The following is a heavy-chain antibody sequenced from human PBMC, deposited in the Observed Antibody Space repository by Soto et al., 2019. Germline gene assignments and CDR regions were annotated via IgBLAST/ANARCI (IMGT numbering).Heavy chain of an antibody. CDR1: GGSISSGGYY. D-gene: IGHD3-10*01. J-gene: IGHJ6*02. CDR3: ASAYSPPYYYGSGSYPLGGGMDV. Sequence: PSETLSLTCTVSGGSISSGGYYWSWIRQHPGKGLEWIGYIYYSGSTYYNPSLKSRVTISVDTSKNQFSLKLSSVTAADTAVYYCASAYSPPYYYGSGSYPLGGGMDVWGQGTTVTVSS. V-gene: IGHV4-31*03. CDR2: IYYSGST.